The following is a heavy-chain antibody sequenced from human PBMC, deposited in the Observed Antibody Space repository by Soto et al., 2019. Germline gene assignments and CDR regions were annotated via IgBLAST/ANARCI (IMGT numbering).Heavy chain of an antibody. V-gene: IGHV4-31*03. CDR1: GGSLSSGGYY. CDR3: ARGGPSYYDSSGHD. D-gene: IGHD3-22*01. Sequence: PSETLSLTCTVSGGSLSSGGYYWSWIRQHPGKGLEWIGYIYYNGHTYHNPSLKSRVTISIATSKNQFSLELSSVTAADTAVYYCARGGPSYYDSSGHDWGQGTLVTVSS. CDR2: IYYNGHT. J-gene: IGHJ4*02.